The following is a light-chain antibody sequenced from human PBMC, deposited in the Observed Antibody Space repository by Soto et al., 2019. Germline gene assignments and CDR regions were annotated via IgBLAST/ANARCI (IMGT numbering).Light chain of an antibody. CDR3: QVWDSSSDLVV. CDR1: NIGSKS. V-gene: IGLV3-21*02. J-gene: IGLJ2*01. CDR2: DDF. Sequence: SYELTQPPSVSVAPGQTARITCGGNNIGSKSVHWYQQKSGQAPVLVVYDDFDRPSGIPERFSGSNSGNTATLTISRVEAGDEADYYCQVWDSSSDLVVFGGGTKVTVL.